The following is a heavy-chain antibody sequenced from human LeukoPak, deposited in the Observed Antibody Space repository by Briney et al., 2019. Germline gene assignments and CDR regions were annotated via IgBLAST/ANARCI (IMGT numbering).Heavy chain of an antibody. V-gene: IGHV1-46*01. Sequence: ASVKVSCKASGYTFTSYYMHWVRRAPGQGLEWMGIINPSGGSTSYAQKFQGRVTMTRDTSTSTVYMELSSLRSEDTAVYYCAIQHYDFWSGYLNYYYYYGMDVWGQGTTVTVSS. CDR2: INPSGGST. CDR1: GYTFTSYY. J-gene: IGHJ6*02. CDR3: AIQHYDFWSGYLNYYYYYGMDV. D-gene: IGHD3-3*01.